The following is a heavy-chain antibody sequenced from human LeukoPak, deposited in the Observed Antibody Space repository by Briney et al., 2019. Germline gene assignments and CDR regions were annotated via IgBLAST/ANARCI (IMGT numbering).Heavy chain of an antibody. CDR2: IRGDGVTT. CDR3: AKGRDGYFDY. V-gene: IGHV3-23*01. D-gene: IGHD5-24*01. Sequence: GGTLRLSCAASGFTFSSHGMNWVRQAPGKGLEWVSGIRGDGVTTYYADSVKGRFTISRDNSKNTLYLQMNSLRAEDTAVYYCAKGRDGYFDYWGQGTLVTVSS. J-gene: IGHJ4*02. CDR1: GFTFSSHG.